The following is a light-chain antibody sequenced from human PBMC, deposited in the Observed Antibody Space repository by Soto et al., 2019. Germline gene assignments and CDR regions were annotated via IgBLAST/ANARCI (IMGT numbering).Light chain of an antibody. CDR2: EVS. CDR1: SSDVGGYNY. CDR3: SSYAGSNNFV. V-gene: IGLV2-8*01. Sequence: QPALTQPPSASGSPGQSVTTSCTGTSSDVGGYNYVSWYQQHPGKAPKLMIYEVSGRPSGVPDRFSGSKSSNTASLTVSGLQAEDEADYYCSSYAGSNNFVFGTGTKVTVL. J-gene: IGLJ1*01.